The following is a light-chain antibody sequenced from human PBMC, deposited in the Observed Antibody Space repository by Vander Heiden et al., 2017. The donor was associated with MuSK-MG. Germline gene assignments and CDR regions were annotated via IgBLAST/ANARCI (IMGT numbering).Light chain of an antibody. CDR1: SSNLGSNT. V-gene: IGLV1-44*01. CDR3: AAWDDSLNGSVV. J-gene: IGLJ2*01. CDR2: SNN. Sequence: QSVLTQPPSASGTPGQRVTISCSGSSSNLGSNTVHWYQQLPGPAPKLLIYSNNQRPSGVPDRFSGSKSGTSASLAISGLQSEDEADYYCAAWDDSLNGSVVFGGGTKLTVL.